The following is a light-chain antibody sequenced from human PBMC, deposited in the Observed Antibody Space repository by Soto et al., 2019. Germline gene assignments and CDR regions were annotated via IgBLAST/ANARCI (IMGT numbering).Light chain of an antibody. V-gene: IGKV1-5*03. CDR2: KAS. J-gene: IGKJ4*01. Sequence: DIQMTQFPSTLSAFEGDRVTITCRASQSISWWLAWYQQKPGKAPKLLIYKASTLASGVPSRFSGSGSGTEFTLTISSLQPDDFATYYCQQYTRFSAFGGGTKVEI. CDR1: QSISWW. CDR3: QQYTRFSA.